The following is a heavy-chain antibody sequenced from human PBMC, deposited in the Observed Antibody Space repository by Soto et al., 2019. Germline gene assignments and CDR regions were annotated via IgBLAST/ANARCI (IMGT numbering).Heavy chain of an antibody. CDR2: ISYDGSNK. D-gene: IGHD6-13*01. CDR3: ASLGIAAADLDY. Sequence: PGGSLRLSCEASGFTFSSYAMHWVRQAPGKGLEWVAVISYDGSNKYYADSVKGRFTISRDNSKNTLYLQMNSLRAEDTAVYYCASLGIAAADLDYWGQGTLVTVSS. J-gene: IGHJ4*02. V-gene: IGHV3-30-3*01. CDR1: GFTFSSYA.